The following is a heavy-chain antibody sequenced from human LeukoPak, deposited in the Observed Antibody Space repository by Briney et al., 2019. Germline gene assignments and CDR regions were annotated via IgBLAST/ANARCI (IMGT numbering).Heavy chain of an antibody. CDR1: GFTVSSNY. D-gene: IGHD2-2*02. CDR3: ARSPGLVPAAIRVWFDY. V-gene: IGHV3-53*01. Sequence: GGSLRLSCAASGFTVSSNYMSWVRQAPGKGLEWVSVIYSGGSTHYADSVKGRFTNSRDNSKNTLYLQMNSLRAEDTAVYYCARSPGLVPAAIRVWFDYWGQGTLVTVSS. J-gene: IGHJ4*02. CDR2: IYSGGST.